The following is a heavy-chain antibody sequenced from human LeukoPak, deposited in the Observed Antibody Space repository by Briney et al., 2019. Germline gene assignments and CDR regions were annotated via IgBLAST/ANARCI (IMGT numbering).Heavy chain of an antibody. CDR3: ARVWLEQNWFDP. CDR1: GGSFGDYY. D-gene: IGHD1/OR15-1a*01. CDR2: ISHSGST. Sequence: SETLSLTCAVYGGSFGDYYWSWIRQPPGKGLEWIGEISHSGSTKYNPPLKSRITISVDTSKNQFSLKLRSVTAADTAVYYCARVWLEQNWFDPWGQGTLVTVSS. J-gene: IGHJ5*02. V-gene: IGHV4-34*01.